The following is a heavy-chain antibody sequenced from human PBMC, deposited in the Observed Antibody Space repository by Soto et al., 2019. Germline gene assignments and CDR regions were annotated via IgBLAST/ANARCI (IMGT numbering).Heavy chain of an antibody. Sequence: QVQLVQSGAEVKKTGASVKVSCAAPGHNFSGHYMYWVRQAPGHGLEWMGWINPNSGGRKYAQKVQGRVTITRDTAITTGYIDLRGLTSDDTGVYYCASAPPYYGISGYLEVWGLGTLVTVSS. CDR1: GHNFSGHY. CDR2: INPNSGGR. J-gene: IGHJ4*02. V-gene: IGHV1-2*02. D-gene: IGHD3-22*01. CDR3: ASAPPYYGISGYLEV.